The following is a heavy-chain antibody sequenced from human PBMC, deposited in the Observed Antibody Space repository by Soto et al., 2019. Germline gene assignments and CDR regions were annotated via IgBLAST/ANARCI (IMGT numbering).Heavy chain of an antibody. CDR1: GYTFTGYY. V-gene: IGHV1-2*02. Sequence: QVQLVQSGAEVKKPGASVKVSCKTSGYTFTGYYIHWVRQAPGQGLEWMGWINPNSGGTNYAQKFQGRVTMTRDTSISTAYMELSRLRSDDTAVYYCATPSGVGNGPDYFDCWGQGTLVTVSS. CDR2: INPNSGGT. D-gene: IGHD2-8*01. CDR3: ATPSGVGNGPDYFDC. J-gene: IGHJ4*02.